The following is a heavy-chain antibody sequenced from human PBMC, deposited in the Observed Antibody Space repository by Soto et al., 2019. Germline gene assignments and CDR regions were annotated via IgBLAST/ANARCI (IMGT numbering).Heavy chain of an antibody. CDR1: GFTFSSYG. CDR2: IWYDGSNK. D-gene: IGHD4-4*01. Sequence: GGSLRLSCAASGFTFSSYGMHWVRQAPGRGLEWVAVIWYDGSNKYYADSVKGRFTISRDNSKNTLYLQMNSLRAEDTAVYYCARDNSNYGLGYYYYGMDVWGQGTTVTVSS. V-gene: IGHV3-33*01. CDR3: ARDNSNYGLGYYYYGMDV. J-gene: IGHJ6*02.